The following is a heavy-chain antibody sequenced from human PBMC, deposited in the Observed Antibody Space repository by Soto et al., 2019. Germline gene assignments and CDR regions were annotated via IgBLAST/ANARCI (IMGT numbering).Heavy chain of an antibody. CDR2: MNPNSGNT. Sequence: ASVKVSCKASGCTFTSYDINWVRQATGQGLEWMGWMNPNSGNTGYAQKFQGRVTMTRNTSISTAYMELSSLRSEDTAVYYCARIALYYCSGGSCAFDYWGQGTLVTVSS. D-gene: IGHD2-15*01. CDR3: ARIALYYCSGGSCAFDY. CDR1: GCTFTSYD. J-gene: IGHJ4*02. V-gene: IGHV1-8*01.